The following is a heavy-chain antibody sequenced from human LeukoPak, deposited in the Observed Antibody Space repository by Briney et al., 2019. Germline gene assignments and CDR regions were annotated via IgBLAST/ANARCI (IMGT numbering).Heavy chain of an antibody. D-gene: IGHD7-27*01. CDR2: IGNNGGGI. CDR1: GFTFSSYA. V-gene: IGHV3-23*01. CDR3: AIDPNWGTHS. J-gene: IGHJ4*02. Sequence: GGSLRPSCAASGFTFSSYAMSWVRHPPGKRLEWVSIIGNNGGGIHYADSVKGRFTISRDNFKNALYLQMNSLRVEDTAVYYCAIDPNWGTHSWGQGVLVTVSS.